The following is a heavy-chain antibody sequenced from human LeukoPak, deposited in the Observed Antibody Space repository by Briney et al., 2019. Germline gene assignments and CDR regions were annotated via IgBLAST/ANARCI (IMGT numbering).Heavy chain of an antibody. D-gene: IGHD1-14*01. Sequence: GGSLRLSCAASGFTFSSYAMSWVRQAPGKGLEWVSAISGSGGSTYYADSVKGRFTISRDNSKNALYLQMNSLRAEDTAVYYCAKDSEMNPLFDYWGQGSLVTVSS. CDR1: GFTFSSYA. CDR3: AKDSEMNPLFDY. CDR2: ISGSGGST. V-gene: IGHV3-23*01. J-gene: IGHJ4*02.